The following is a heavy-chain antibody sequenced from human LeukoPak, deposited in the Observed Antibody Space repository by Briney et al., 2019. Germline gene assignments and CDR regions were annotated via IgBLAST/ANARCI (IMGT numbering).Heavy chain of an antibody. V-gene: IGHV3-23*01. CDR2: MSHSGGRT. CDR1: GITLSNYG. CDR3: AKRGVVIRVILVGFHKEAYYFDS. D-gene: IGHD3-22*01. J-gene: IGHJ4*02. Sequence: GGSLRLSCAVSGITLSNYGMSWVRQAPGKGLEWVAGMSHSGGRTNYADSVKGRFTISRDNPKNTLYLQMNSLRAEDTAVYFCAKRGVVIRVILVGFHKEAYYFDSWGQGALVTVSS.